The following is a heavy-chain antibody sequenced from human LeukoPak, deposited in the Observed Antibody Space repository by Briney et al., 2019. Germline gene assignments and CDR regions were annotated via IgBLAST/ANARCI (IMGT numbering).Heavy chain of an antibody. J-gene: IGHJ4*02. CDR1: GFTFGTYA. D-gene: IGHD1-14*01. V-gene: IGHV3-33*08. CDR2: IWYDGYNK. CDR3: ARDRDRAEFYFDY. Sequence: GGSLRLSCAASGFTFGTYAMSWVRQAPGKGLEWVAIIWYDGYNKYYADSVRGRFTISRDNSKNTVYVQMNNLRAEDTAVYYCARDRDRAEFYFDYWGQGTLVTVSS.